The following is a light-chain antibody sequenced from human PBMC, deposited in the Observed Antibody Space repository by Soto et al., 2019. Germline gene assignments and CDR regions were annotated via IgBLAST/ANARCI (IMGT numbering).Light chain of an antibody. V-gene: IGKV3-15*01. Sequence: ILMTQSPATLSVSPGERATLSCRASQSVSNNLAWYQQKTCQAPRLLIYDASTRATGIPARFSGSGSGTEVTLTISGLQSEDFAVYYCQQYNNWPPWTFGQGTKVEIK. J-gene: IGKJ1*01. CDR3: QQYNNWPPWT. CDR2: DAS. CDR1: QSVSNN.